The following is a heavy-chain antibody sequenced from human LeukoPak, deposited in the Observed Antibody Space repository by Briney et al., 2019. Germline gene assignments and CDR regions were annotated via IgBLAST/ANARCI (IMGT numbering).Heavy chain of an antibody. V-gene: IGHV3-48*01. CDR1: GFTFSSYS. CDR3: ARESTVTPGY. Sequence: GGSLRLSCAASGFTFSSYSMNWVRQAPGKGLEWVSHITASGTAMFYADSVKGRFTISRDNAKNSLYLQMNSLRAEDTAVYYCARESTVTPGYWGQGTLVTVSS. J-gene: IGHJ4*02. D-gene: IGHD4-17*01. CDR2: ITASGTAM.